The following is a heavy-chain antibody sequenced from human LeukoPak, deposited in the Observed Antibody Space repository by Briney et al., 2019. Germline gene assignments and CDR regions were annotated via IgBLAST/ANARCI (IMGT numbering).Heavy chain of an antibody. CDR3: ARDRSIRVAAIPMYWFDP. CDR1: GYTFTTYA. D-gene: IGHD2-2*02. Sequence: ASVKVSCKASGYTFTTYAISWVRQAPGQGLEWMGGIIPIFGTANYAQKFQGRVTITADESTSTAYMELSSLRSEDTAVYYCARDRSIRVAAIPMYWFDPWGQGTLVTVSS. J-gene: IGHJ5*02. CDR2: IIPIFGTA. V-gene: IGHV1-69*13.